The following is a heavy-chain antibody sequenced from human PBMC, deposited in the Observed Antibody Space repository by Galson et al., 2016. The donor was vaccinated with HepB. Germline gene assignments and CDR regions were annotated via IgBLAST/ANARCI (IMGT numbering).Heavy chain of an antibody. J-gene: IGHJ4*02. V-gene: IGHV1-69*13. CDR1: GDTFINYA. CDR3: ASGTYAGTDGLYFDS. CDR2: IVSIFDTT. D-gene: IGHD3-16*01. Sequence: SVKVSCKASGDTFINYAISWVRQAPGQGLEWMGGIVSIFDTTHYAQNFQGRVTITADASTSTAYMELSSLRSEDTAVYYCASGTYAGTDGLYFDSWGQGTLVTVSS.